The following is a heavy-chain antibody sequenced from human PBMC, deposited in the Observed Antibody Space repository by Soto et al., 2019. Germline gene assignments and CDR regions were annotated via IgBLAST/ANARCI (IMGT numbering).Heavy chain of an antibody. CDR2: ITGSGGTT. J-gene: IGHJ4*02. CDR3: AKEYTSTSKGSFDY. CDR1: GFTFSSYG. V-gene: IGHV3-23*01. Sequence: GGSLRLSCAASGFTFSSYGMHWVRQAPGKGLEWVSGITGSGGTTFYADSVKGRFTISRDNSRNTVYLQMNSVRADDTGVYYCAKEYTSTSKGSFDYWGQGALVTVS. D-gene: IGHD1-26*01.